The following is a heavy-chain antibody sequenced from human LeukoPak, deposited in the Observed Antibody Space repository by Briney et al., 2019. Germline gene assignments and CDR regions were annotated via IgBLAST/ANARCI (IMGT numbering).Heavy chain of an antibody. J-gene: IGHJ6*03. Sequence: SVKVSCKASGGTFSGYAISWVRQAPGQGLEWMGGIIPIFGTANYAQKFQGRVTITADESTSTAYMELSSLRSEDTAVYYCARAGEDIVVVPAAMDYYYMDVWGKGTTVTVSS. CDR1: GGTFSGYA. V-gene: IGHV1-69*13. CDR2: IIPIFGTA. D-gene: IGHD2-2*01. CDR3: ARAGEDIVVVPAAMDYYYMDV.